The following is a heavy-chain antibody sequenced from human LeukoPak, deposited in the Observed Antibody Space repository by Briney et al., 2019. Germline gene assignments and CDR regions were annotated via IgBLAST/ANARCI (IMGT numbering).Heavy chain of an antibody. CDR2: IGASGGST. Sequence: GGSLILSCGASGFTFSSYSMNWVRQAPGKGLEWVSGIGASGGSTYYADSVKGRFTISRDNSKNTLYLQMNSLRTEDTAVYYCAKAEGYDILTGLDYWGQGTLVTVSS. D-gene: IGHD3-9*01. CDR1: GFTFSSYS. V-gene: IGHV3-23*01. CDR3: AKAEGYDILTGLDY. J-gene: IGHJ4*02.